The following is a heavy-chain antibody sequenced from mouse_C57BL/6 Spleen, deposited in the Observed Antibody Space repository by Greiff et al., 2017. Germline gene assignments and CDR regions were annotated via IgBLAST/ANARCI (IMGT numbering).Heavy chain of an antibody. CDR1: GYTFTSYW. J-gene: IGHJ1*03. Sequence: VQLQQPGTELVKPGASVKLSCKASGYTFTSYWMHWVKQRPGQGLEWIGNINPSNGGTNYNEKFKSKATLTVDKSASTAYMQLSSLTSEDSAVYYCARGEDYDYDRWYFDVWGTGTTVTVSS. CDR2: INPSNGGT. V-gene: IGHV1-53*01. CDR3: ARGEDYDYDRWYFDV. D-gene: IGHD2-4*01.